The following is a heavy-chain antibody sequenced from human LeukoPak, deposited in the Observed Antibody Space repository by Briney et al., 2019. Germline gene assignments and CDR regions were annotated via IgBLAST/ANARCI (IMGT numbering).Heavy chain of an antibody. CDR2: IYPVDSDT. J-gene: IGHJ4*02. D-gene: IGHD3-22*01. CDR1: GYSFTSYW. V-gene: IGHV5-51*01. Sequence: GESLKISCKGSGYSFTSYWIGWVRQMPGKGLEWMGIIYPVDSDTRYSPSFQGQVTISADKSISTAYLQWSSLKASDTAMYYCARLSYYDSSGYLSYFDYWGQGTLVTVSS. CDR3: ARLSYYDSSGYLSYFDY.